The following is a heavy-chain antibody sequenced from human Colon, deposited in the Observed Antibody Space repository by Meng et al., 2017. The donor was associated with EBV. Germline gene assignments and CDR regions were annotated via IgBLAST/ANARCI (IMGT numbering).Heavy chain of an antibody. D-gene: IGHD2-15*01. CDR3: ARSFGGGSCYP. CDR2: IDTNTGNP. CDR1: GYTFTTYA. Sequence: QVQLVQSGSELKKPGXSVKISCKASGYTFTTYAMNWVRQAPGQGLEWMGWIDTNTGNPTYAQGFTGRFVFSLDTSVSTAYLQITSLKADDSAVYYCARSFGGGSCYPWGKGTLVNVSS. J-gene: IGHJ5*02. V-gene: IGHV7-4-1*02.